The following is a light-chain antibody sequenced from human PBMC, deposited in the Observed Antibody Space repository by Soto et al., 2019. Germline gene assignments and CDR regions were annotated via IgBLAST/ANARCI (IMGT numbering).Light chain of an antibody. V-gene: IGLV2-14*01. Sequence: QSALTQPASVYGSPGQSITISCTGTSTDFAVYNFVSWYQQHPGKAPKLIIFEVSNRPSGVSNRFYGSKSGNTASLTISGLQAEDEADYFFSSYAIGFVVIFGGGTQLTVL. J-gene: IGLJ2*01. CDR3: SSYAIGFVVI. CDR2: EVS. CDR1: STDFAVYNF.